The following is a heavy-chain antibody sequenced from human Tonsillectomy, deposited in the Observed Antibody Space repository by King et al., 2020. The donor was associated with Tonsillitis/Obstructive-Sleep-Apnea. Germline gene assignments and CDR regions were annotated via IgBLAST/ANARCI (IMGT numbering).Heavy chain of an antibody. Sequence: DVQLVESGGGLVQPGGSLRLSCEASGFTLSSYWMHWVRQGPGKGLVWVSRINSDETYRSYADSVKGRFTISRDNAKNTLYLQMNSLRAEDTAVYYCARELRDDFWSNHQSDSFDIWGQGTMVTVSS. D-gene: IGHD3-3*01. V-gene: IGHV3-74*01. CDR3: ARELRDDFWSNHQSDSFDI. J-gene: IGHJ3*02. CDR2: INSDETYR. CDR1: GFTLSSYW.